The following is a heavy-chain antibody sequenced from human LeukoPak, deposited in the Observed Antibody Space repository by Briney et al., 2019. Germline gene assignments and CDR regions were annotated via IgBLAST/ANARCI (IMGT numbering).Heavy chain of an antibody. D-gene: IGHD3-10*01. CDR3: ARRPHNILWFGELGMDV. V-gene: IGHV4-39*01. CDR2: IYYSGST. CDR1: GGSISSSSYY. J-gene: IGHJ6*02. Sequence: SETLSLTCTVSGGSISSSSYYWGWIRQPPGKGLEWIGSIYYSGSTYYNPSLKSRVTISVDTSKNQFSLKLSSVTAADTAVYYCARRPHNILWFGELGMDVWGQGTTVTVSS.